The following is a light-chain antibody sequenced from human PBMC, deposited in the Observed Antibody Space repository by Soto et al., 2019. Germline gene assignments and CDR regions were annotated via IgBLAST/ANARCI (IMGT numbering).Light chain of an antibody. CDR1: QSVSSY. CDR2: DAS. J-gene: IGKJ4*01. V-gene: IGKV3-11*01. Sequence: ETALTQSPATLSLSPGERATLSCRASQSVSSYLAWYQQKPGQAPRLLIYDASNRATGIPARFSGSGSGTDFTLTISSLEPEDFAVYYCQQRSSGVTFGGGTKVEIK. CDR3: QQRSSGVT.